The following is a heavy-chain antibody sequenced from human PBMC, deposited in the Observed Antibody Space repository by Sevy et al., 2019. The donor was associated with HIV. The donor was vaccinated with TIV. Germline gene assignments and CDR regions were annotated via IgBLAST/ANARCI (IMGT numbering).Heavy chain of an antibody. D-gene: IGHD2-2*01. J-gene: IGHJ6*02. CDR2: IRYDGSNK. V-gene: IGHV3-30*02. CDR1: GFTFSSYG. CDR3: AKRYCSRTSCPQTNYGMDV. Sequence: GGSLRLSCAASGFTFSSYGMHWVRQAPGKGLEWVAFIRYDGSNKYYADSVKGGFTISRDNSKNTLYLQMNSLRAEDTAVYYSAKRYCSRTSCPQTNYGMDVWGQGTTVTVSS.